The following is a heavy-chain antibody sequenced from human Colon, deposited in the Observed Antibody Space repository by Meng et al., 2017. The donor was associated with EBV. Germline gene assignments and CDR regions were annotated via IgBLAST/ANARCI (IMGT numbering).Heavy chain of an antibody. CDR1: GGSLRSRNW. CDR3: ARVGAYCGGDCYHPR. D-gene: IGHD2-21*02. V-gene: IGHV4-4*02. CDR2: IYHSGST. J-gene: IGHJ4*02. Sequence: QGKLQDSGPGMVKPSGTLSLTCAVSGGSLRSRNWWSWVRQPPGKGLEWIGEIYHSGSTNYNPSLKSRVTISVDESKNQFSLRLSSVTAADTAVYYCARVGAYCGGDCYHPRWGQGTLVTVSS.